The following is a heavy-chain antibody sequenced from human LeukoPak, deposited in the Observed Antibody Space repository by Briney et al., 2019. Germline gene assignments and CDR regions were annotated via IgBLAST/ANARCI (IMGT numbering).Heavy chain of an antibody. CDR2: IWYDGSNK. CDR3: AREMATIPLLDY. CDR1: GFTFSSYG. V-gene: IGHV3-33*01. D-gene: IGHD5-24*01. J-gene: IGHJ4*02. Sequence: GGSLRLSCAASGFTFSSYGMHWVRQAPGKGLEWVAVIWYDGSNKYHAESVKGRFIISRDNSKTTLYLQMKSLRAEDTAVYYCAREMATIPLLDYWGQGTLVTSSS.